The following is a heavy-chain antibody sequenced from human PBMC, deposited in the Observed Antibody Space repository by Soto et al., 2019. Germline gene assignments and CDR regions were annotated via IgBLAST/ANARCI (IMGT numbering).Heavy chain of an antibody. J-gene: IGHJ6*02. CDR2: IKSKTDGGTT. CDR3: TIVSLRYFDWLLSRDYYYYGMDV. CDR1: GFTFSNAW. V-gene: IGHV3-15*07. Sequence: SGGSLRLSCAASGFTFSNAWMNWVRQAPGKGLEWVGRIKSKTDGGTTDYDAPVKGRFTISRDDSKNTLYLQMNSQKTEDTAVYYCTIVSLRYFDWLLSRDYYYYGMDVWGQGTTVTVSS. D-gene: IGHD3-9*01.